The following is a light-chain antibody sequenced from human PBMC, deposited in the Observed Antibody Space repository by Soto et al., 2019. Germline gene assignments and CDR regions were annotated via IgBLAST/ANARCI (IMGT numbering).Light chain of an antibody. J-gene: IGLJ1*01. CDR1: SSNIGAGYD. V-gene: IGLV1-40*01. Sequence: QSVLTKPPSVSGAPGQRGTISCTGSSSNIGAGYDVHWYQQLPGTAPKLLIYGNSNRPSRVPDRFSGSKSGTSASLAITGLQAEDAADYYCQSYDSSLSGYVFGTGTKLTVL. CDR3: QSYDSSLSGYV. CDR2: GNS.